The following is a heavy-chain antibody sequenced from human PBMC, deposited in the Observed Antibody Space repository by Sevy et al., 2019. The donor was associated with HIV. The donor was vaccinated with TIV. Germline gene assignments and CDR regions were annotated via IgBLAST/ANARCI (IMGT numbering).Heavy chain of an antibody. CDR1: GFTFSSYG. Sequence: GGSLRLSCAASGFTFSSYGMHWVRQAPGKGLEWVAVITYDGSNQYYTDSVKGRFTISRDDSKNTPYLQMNSLRAEDTAVYYCAKDHALTTLWVNNWFESWGQGTLVTVSS. CDR2: ITYDGSNQ. CDR3: AKDHALTTLWVNNWFES. J-gene: IGHJ5*01. D-gene: IGHD4-17*01. V-gene: IGHV3-30*18.